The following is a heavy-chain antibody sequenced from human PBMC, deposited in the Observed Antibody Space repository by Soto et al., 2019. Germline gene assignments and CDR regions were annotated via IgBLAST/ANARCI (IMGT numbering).Heavy chain of an antibody. Sequence: GGSLRLSCAASGFTFNIYAMGWVRQAPWKGLEWVSDIIDSGGSTYYADSVKGRFTISRDNSKSTLYLQMNSLRAEDTALYYCAKGRSYYYYYGVDVWGQGTTVTVSS. CDR1: GFTFNIYA. J-gene: IGHJ6*02. CDR2: IIDSGGST. V-gene: IGHV3-23*01. CDR3: AKGRSYYYYYGVDV.